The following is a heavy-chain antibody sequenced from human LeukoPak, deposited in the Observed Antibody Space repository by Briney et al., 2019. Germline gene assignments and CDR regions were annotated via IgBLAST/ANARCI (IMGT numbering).Heavy chain of an antibody. D-gene: IGHD3-16*01. V-gene: IGHV4-4*07. CDR1: GGSISSYY. Sequence: SETLSLTCTVSGGSISSYYWSWIRQPAGKGLEWIGRIYHSGSTNYNPSLKSRVTISVDTSKNQFSLKLSSVTAADTAVYYCARRSNIPGGGWFDPWGQGTLVTVSS. CDR2: IYHSGST. J-gene: IGHJ5*02. CDR3: ARRSNIPGGGWFDP.